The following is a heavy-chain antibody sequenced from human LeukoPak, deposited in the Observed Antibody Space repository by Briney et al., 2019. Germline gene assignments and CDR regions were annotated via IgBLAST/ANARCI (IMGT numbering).Heavy chain of an antibody. J-gene: IGHJ4*02. Sequence: SVTVSFTASGGTFTSYAISWVRQAPGQGLEWMGGIIPIFGTANYAQKFQGRVTITADKSTSTAYMELSSLRSEDTAVYYCARDSKRILTGYSPHYFDYWGQGTLVTVSS. D-gene: IGHD3-9*01. CDR3: ARDSKRILTGYSPHYFDY. CDR1: GGTFTSYA. CDR2: IIPIFGTA. V-gene: IGHV1-69*06.